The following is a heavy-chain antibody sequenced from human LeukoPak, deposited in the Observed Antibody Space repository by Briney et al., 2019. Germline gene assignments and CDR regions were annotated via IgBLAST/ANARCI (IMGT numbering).Heavy chain of an antibody. V-gene: IGHV3-30*02. CDR1: GFTFSSYG. Sequence: PGGSLRLSCAASGFTFSSYGMHWVRQAPGKGLEWVAVIRYDGSNKYYADSVKGRFTISRDNSKNTLYLQMNSLRAEDTAVYYCAKDGIVATSSFIDYWGQGTLVTVSS. D-gene: IGHD5-12*01. J-gene: IGHJ4*02. CDR3: AKDGIVATSSFIDY. CDR2: IRYDGSNK.